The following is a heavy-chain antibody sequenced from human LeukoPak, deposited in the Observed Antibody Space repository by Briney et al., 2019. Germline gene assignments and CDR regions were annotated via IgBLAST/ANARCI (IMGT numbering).Heavy chain of an antibody. CDR2: IKQDGSEK. D-gene: IGHD4-17*01. Sequence: GGSLRLSCAVSGFSFSDYWMSWVRQAPGKGLEWVAGIKQDGSEKYYVDSVKGRFTISRDNAKNSLYLEMNSLRAGDTAVYYCARDPSTVTTGYYWGQGTLVTVSS. J-gene: IGHJ4*02. CDR1: GFSFSDYW. CDR3: ARDPSTVTTGYY. V-gene: IGHV3-7*01.